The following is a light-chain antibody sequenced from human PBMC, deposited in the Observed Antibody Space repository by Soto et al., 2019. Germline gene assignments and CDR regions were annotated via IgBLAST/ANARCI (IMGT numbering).Light chain of an antibody. CDR2: WAS. J-gene: IGKJ5*01. V-gene: IGKV4-1*01. CDR1: HSVLYSAKNKNF. Sequence: DIVMTQSPDSLAVSLGERATIHCKSSHSVLYSAKNKNFLTWYQQKPGQHTKLLIYWASTRESGVPERVTGSGSGTDVTLTINSLQPEDVAVYYGQQHYITPITFGQGTRLEIK. CDR3: QQHYITPIT.